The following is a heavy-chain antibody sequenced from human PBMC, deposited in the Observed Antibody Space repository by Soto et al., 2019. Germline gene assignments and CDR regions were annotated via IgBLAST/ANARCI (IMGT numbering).Heavy chain of an antibody. D-gene: IGHD4-4*01. CDR2: INAGNGNT. J-gene: IGHJ4*02. Sequence: ASVKVSCKAAGYTFTSYAMHWVRQAPGQRLEWMGWINAGNGNTKYSQKFQGRVTITRDTSASTAYMELSSLRSEDTAVYYCARDYSKRRGMNYWGQGTLVTVSS. CDR3: ARDYSKRRGMNY. V-gene: IGHV1-3*01. CDR1: GYTFTSYA.